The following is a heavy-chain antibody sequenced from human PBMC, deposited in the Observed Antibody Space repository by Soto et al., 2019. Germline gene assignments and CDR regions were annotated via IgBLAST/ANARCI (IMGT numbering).Heavy chain of an antibody. Sequence: GGSLRLSCAASGFTFSSYAMSWVRQAPGKGLEWVSAISGSGGSTYYADSVKGRFTISRDNSKNTLYLQMNSLRAEDTAVYYCAKGHRVLLSPNYYYYMDVWGKGTTVTVSS. J-gene: IGHJ6*03. CDR1: GFTFSSYA. V-gene: IGHV3-23*01. CDR3: AKGHRVLLSPNYYYYMDV. CDR2: ISGSGGST. D-gene: IGHD3-16*01.